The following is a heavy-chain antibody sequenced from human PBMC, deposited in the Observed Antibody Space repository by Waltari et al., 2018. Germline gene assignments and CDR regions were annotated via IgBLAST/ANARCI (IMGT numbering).Heavy chain of an antibody. CDR3: AKTGDFYSLEY. V-gene: IGHV1-2*06. J-gene: IGHJ4*02. CDR1: GYTLSGYY. D-gene: IGHD3-3*01. Sequence: QVQLVQSGAEAKRPGASVMVSCKASGYTLSGYYINWVRQAPGQGLEWMGRFNPSSGDTDYAQKFQGRVTMTRDTSINTAYLELTSLTSDDTAVYYCAKTGDFYSLEYWGQGSLVTVSS. CDR2: FNPSSGDT.